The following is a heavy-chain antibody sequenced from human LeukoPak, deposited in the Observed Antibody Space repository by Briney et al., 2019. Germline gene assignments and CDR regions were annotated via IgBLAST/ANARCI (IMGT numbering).Heavy chain of an antibody. Sequence: GGSLRLSCAASGFTFSNHAMSWVRQAPGKGPEWVSIISYNGVTTYYADSVKGRVSFSRDNSKNMMYLEMNSLRAEDTAVYFCARGLDSSSWARVFDFWGPGNLLIVSS. CDR3: ARGLDSSSWARVFDF. CDR2: ISYNGVTT. CDR1: GFTFSNHA. D-gene: IGHD3-22*01. V-gene: IGHV3-23*01. J-gene: IGHJ4*02.